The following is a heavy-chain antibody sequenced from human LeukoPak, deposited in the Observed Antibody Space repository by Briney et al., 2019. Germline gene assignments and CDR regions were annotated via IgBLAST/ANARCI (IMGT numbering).Heavy chain of an antibody. J-gene: IGHJ3*02. CDR2: IKSTSSYI. CDR1: GFTFSTSS. Sequence: RPGGSLRLPCAAPGFTFSTSSMNWVRQAPGKGLEWVSSIKSTSSYIYYADSVKGRFTISRDNAKNSLYLQMNSLRAEDTAVYYWAKEDAFDIWGQGTMVTVSS. V-gene: IGHV3-21*01. CDR3: AKEDAFDI.